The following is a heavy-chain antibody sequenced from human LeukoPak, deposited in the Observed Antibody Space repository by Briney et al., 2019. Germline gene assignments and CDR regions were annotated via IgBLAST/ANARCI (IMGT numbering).Heavy chain of an antibody. J-gene: IGHJ3*02. D-gene: IGHD3-3*01. CDR1: GYSISSGYY. CDR3: ARDLGYYALGAFDI. CDR2: IYHSGST. V-gene: IGHV4-38-2*02. Sequence: SETLSLTCTVSGYSISSGYYWGWIRQPPGKGLEWIGEIYHSGSTNYNPSLKSRVTISVDKSKNQFSLKLSSVTAADTAVYYCARDLGYYALGAFDIWGQGTMVTVSS.